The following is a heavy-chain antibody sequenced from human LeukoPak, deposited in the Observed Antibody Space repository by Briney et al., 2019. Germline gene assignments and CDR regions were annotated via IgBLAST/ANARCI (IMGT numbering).Heavy chain of an antibody. CDR1: GDSISSSNWY. J-gene: IGHJ4*02. CDR2: MYYSGST. Sequence: KPSETLSLTCTVSGDSISSSNWYWTWIRQPPGKGLEWIGSMYYSGSTYYNPSLKSGVTISADRSKNQFSLKLRSVTAADTAVYYCSRGGGVTVSDTWGQGTLVTASS. CDR3: SRGGGVTVSDT. D-gene: IGHD6-19*01. V-gene: IGHV4-39*01.